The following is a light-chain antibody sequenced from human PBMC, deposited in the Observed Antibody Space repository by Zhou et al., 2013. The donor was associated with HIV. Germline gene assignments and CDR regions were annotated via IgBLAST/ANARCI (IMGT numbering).Light chain of an antibody. CDR1: QGISDY. J-gene: IGKJ3*01. CDR2: DAS. Sequence: DIQMTQSPSSLSASVGDRVTITCRASQGISDYVAWYQHKPGKAPKLLIYDASNLETGVPSRFSGSGSGTDFTFTISSLQPEDIAVYYCQQHDTLPLTFGPGTKVDIK. CDR3: QQHDTLPLT. V-gene: IGKV1-33*01.